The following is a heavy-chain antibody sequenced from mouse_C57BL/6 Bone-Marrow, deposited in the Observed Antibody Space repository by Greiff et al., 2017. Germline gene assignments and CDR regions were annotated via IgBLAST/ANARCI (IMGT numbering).Heavy chain of an antibody. V-gene: IGHV5-16*01. CDR2: INYDGSST. J-gene: IGHJ4*01. Sequence: EVKLVESEGGLVQPGSSMKLSCTASGFTFSDYYMAWVRQVPEKGLEWVANINYDGSSTYYLDSLKSRFIISRDNAKNILYLQMSSLKSEDTATYYCTRDLRDYAMDYWGQGTSVTVSS. CDR3: TRDLRDYAMDY. D-gene: IGHD1-1*01. CDR1: GFTFSDYY.